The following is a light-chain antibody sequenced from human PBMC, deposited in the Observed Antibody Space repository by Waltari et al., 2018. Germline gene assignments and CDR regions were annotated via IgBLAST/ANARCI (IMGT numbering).Light chain of an antibody. J-gene: IGKJ3*01. CDR3: QQSYGVPFT. CDR2: AAS. CDR1: QSISSY. V-gene: IGKV1-39*01. Sequence: DIQMTQSPSSLSASVGDRVTITCRASQSISSYLNWYQQKPGKAPKLLIYAASSLQSGVPSRFSGSGSGTDFSLTINSLQPEDFATYYCQQSYGVPFTFGPGTKVDIK.